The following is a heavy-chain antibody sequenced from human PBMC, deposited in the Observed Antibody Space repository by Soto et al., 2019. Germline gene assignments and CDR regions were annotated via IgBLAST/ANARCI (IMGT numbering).Heavy chain of an antibody. D-gene: IGHD6-19*01. CDR3: ARDAYRIAVAGTGSFDY. CDR1: GFTFSSYW. Sequence: GGSLRLSCAASGFTFSSYWMSWVRQAPGKGLEWVANIKQDGSEKYYVDSVKGRFTISRDNAKNSLYLQMNSLRAEATAVYYCARDAYRIAVAGTGSFDYWGQGTLVTVSS. CDR2: IKQDGSEK. V-gene: IGHV3-7*01. J-gene: IGHJ4*02.